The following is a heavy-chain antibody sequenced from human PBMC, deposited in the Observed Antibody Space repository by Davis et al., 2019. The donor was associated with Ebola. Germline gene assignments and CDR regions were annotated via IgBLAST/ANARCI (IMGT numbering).Heavy chain of an antibody. V-gene: IGHV1-46*03. CDR1: GYSFKNYA. CDR3: TTPGGQDSGYDVFDI. Sequence: AASVKVSCKASGYSFKNYAISWVRQAPGQGLEWMGMINPNDGRTIYAQKFQGRVTVTRDTSTTTAYMDLSSLRSEDTALYYCTTPGGQDSGYDVFDIWGQGTMVTVSS. D-gene: IGHD5-12*01. CDR2: INPNDGRT. J-gene: IGHJ3*02.